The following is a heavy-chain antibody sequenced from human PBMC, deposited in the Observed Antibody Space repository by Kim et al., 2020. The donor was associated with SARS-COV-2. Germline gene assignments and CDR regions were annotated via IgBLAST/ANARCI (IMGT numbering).Heavy chain of an antibody. D-gene: IGHD3-22*01. J-gene: IGHJ3*02. CDR2: INHSGST. Sequence: SETLSLTCAVSGGSFSGYYWSWIRQPPGKGLEWIGEINHSGSTNYNPSLKSRVTISVDTSKNQFSLKLSSVTTADTAVYYCARGSPMIVVVTYYAFAIWGQGTLVTVSS. CDR1: GGSFSGYY. CDR3: ARGSPMIVVVTYYAFAI. V-gene: IGHV4-34*01.